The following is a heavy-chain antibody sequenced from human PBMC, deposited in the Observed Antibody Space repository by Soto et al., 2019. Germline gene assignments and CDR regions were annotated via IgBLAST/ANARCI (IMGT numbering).Heavy chain of an antibody. CDR2: ISWNSGSI. V-gene: IGHV3-9*01. J-gene: IGHJ3*02. Sequence: GGSLRLSCAASGFTFDDYAMHWVRQAPGKGLEWVSGISWNSGSIGYADSVKGRFTISRDNAKNSLYLQMNSLRAEDTALYYCAKDTSMDHSRGAFDIWGQGTMVTVSS. D-gene: IGHD2-2*01. CDR1: GFTFDDYA. CDR3: AKDTSMDHSRGAFDI.